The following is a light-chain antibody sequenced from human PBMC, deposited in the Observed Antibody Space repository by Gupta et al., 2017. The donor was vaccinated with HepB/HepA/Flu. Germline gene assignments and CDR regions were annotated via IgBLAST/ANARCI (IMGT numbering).Light chain of an antibody. CDR2: DAS. CDR1: QSVSSY. J-gene: IGKJ2*04. V-gene: IGKV3-11*01. Sequence: DIVLTQSPASLALSPGESATLSCRSSQSVSSYLAWYQQQPGQAPSPLIYDASNRATGIVARCSGSGCGTDFSLTISSREPEDFAVYYCQQRSNCPPRCSFGEGTKLEIK. CDR3: QQRSNCPPRCS.